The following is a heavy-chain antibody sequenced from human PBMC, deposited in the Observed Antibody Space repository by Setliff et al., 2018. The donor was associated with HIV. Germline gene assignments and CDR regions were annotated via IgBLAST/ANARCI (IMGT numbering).Heavy chain of an antibody. CDR1: GGSISGHY. J-gene: IGHJ4*02. CDR2: IYNTGST. Sequence: SETLSLTCTVSGGSISGHYWTWIRQHPGKGLEWIGYIYNTGSTYHSPSLESRVTISVDTSKNQFSLKLSSVTAADTAVYYCARHSPSDYWGQGTLVTVSS. CDR3: ARHSPSDY. V-gene: IGHV4-59*08.